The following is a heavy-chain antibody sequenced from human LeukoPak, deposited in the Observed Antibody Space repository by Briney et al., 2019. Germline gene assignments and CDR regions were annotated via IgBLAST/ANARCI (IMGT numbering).Heavy chain of an antibody. CDR1: GFTFSSYW. V-gene: IGHV3-74*01. CDR2: INSDGSST. Sequence: GGSLRLSCAASGFTFSSYWMHWVRQAPGKGLVWVSRINSDGSSTSYADSVNGRFTISRDNAKNTLYLQMNSLRAEDTAVYYCARESGYSSGWHNYNWFDPWGQGTLVTVSS. CDR3: ARESGYSSGWHNYNWFDP. D-gene: IGHD6-19*01. J-gene: IGHJ5*02.